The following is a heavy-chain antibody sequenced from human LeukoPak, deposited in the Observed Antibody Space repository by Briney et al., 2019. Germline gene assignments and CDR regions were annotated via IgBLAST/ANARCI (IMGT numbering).Heavy chain of an antibody. CDR1: GGSISSYY. D-gene: IGHD3-10*02. J-gene: IGHJ4*02. V-gene: IGHV4-59*01. CDR3: ATYHFRGDTHYFDY. CDR2: IYYSGST. Sequence: PSETLSLTCTVSGGSISSYYWSWIRQPPGKGLEWIGYIYYSGSTNYSPSLKSRVTISVDTSKNQFSLKLSSVTAADTAVYYCATYHFRGDTHYFDYWSQGILVTVSS.